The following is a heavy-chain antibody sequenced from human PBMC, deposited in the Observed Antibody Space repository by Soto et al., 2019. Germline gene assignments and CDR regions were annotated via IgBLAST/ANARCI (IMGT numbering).Heavy chain of an antibody. CDR3: ETWECNYYYSEY. D-gene: IGHD4-4*01. Sequence: GWSLRLSCAASGFAFSSYAMNWVRQAPGKGLEWVSGISATGGSTYYADSVKGRFTISRDNSKNTLYLQMNSLRADDTAVYYCETWECNYYYSEYWGQGTLVTVS. CDR1: GFAFSSYA. CDR2: ISATGGST. J-gene: IGHJ4*02. V-gene: IGHV3-23*01.